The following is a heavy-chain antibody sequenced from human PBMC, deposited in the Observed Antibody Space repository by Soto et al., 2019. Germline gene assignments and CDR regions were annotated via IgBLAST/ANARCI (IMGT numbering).Heavy chain of an antibody. D-gene: IGHD3-10*01. V-gene: IGHV3-9*01. Sequence: GGSLRLSCAASGFTFDDYAMHWVRQAPGKGLEWVSGISWNSGSIGYADSVKGRFTISRDNAKNSLYLQMNRLRAEDTALYYCAKDSGNSGGYMDVWGKGTTVTVSS. J-gene: IGHJ6*03. CDR2: ISWNSGSI. CDR1: GFTFDDYA. CDR3: AKDSGNSGGYMDV.